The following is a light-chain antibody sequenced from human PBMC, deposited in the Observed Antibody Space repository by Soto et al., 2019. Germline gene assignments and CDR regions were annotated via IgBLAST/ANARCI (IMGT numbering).Light chain of an antibody. Sequence: QSALTQPASVSGSPGQSITISCTGTSSDVGGYNYVSWYQQHPGKAPKLMIYDVSNRPSGVSNRFSGSKSGNTASLTISGLQAEDEVDYYCSSYTSSTTLLYVFGTGTKRTVL. V-gene: IGLV2-14*03. J-gene: IGLJ1*01. CDR2: DVS. CDR1: SSDVGGYNY. CDR3: SSYTSSTTLLYV.